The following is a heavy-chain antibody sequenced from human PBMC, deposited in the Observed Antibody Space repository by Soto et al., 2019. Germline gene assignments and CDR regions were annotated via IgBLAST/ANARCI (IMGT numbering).Heavy chain of an antibody. CDR2: ISGSGGST. CDR3: ARDSMVRGVYYYGLDV. V-gene: IGHV3-23*01. Sequence: EVQLLESGGGLVQPGGSLRLSCAASGFTFSSYAMSWVRQAPGKGLEWVSAISGSGGSTYYADSVKGRFTISRDNSKNTLYLQMNSLRAEDTAVYYCARDSMVRGVYYYGLDVWGQGTTVTVSS. J-gene: IGHJ6*02. CDR1: GFTFSSYA. D-gene: IGHD3-10*01.